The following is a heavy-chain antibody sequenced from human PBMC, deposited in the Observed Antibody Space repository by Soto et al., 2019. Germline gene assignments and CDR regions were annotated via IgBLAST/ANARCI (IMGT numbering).Heavy chain of an antibody. CDR1: GFSLTSSGVC. V-gene: IGHV2-5*02. J-gene: IGHJ5*02. Sequence: SGPTLVNPTQTLTLTCTFSGFSLTSSGVCMGWIRQPPGKALEWLALICWDDTRYYSPSLSSRLTITKDTSQSQVVLTMTDMDPVDTATYYCAQRKLTLINFFAPWRQVTQVPVSS. CDR2: ICWDDTR. D-gene: IGHD3-10*01. CDR3: AQRKLTLINFFAP.